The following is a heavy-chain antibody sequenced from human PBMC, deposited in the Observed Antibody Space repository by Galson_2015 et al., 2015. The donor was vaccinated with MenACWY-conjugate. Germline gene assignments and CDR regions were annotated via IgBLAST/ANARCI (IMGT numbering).Heavy chain of an antibody. J-gene: IGHJ5*02. CDR2: IYSGGST. CDR3: ARERGCSGGSCYLDP. CDR1: GFTVSSNY. V-gene: IGHV3-66*02. D-gene: IGHD2-15*01. Sequence: SLRLSCAASGFTVSSNYMSWVRQAPGKGLEWVSVIYSGGSTYYADSVKGRFTISRDNSKNTLYLQTNSLRAEDTAVYYCARERGCSGGSCYLDPWGQGTLVTVSS.